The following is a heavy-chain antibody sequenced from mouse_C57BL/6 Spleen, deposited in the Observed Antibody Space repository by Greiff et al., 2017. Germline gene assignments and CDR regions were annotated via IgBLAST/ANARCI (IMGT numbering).Heavy chain of an antibody. CDR2: IYPGAGDT. D-gene: IGHD1-1*01. CDR3: ARDGSSSWFAY. CDR1: GYAFSRSW. Sequence: VQLQQSGPALVKPGASVKISCKASGYAFSRSWMTWVKQRPGTGLEWIGRIYPGAGDTNYNGKFKGKATLTADKSSSTAYMQLSSLTSEDSAVYCCARDGSSSWFAYWGQGTLVTVSA. J-gene: IGHJ3*01. V-gene: IGHV1-82*01.